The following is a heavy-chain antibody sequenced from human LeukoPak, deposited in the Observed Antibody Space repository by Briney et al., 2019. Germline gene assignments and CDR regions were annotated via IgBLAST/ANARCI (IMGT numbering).Heavy chain of an antibody. CDR3: ARDRGSTPDY. V-gene: IGHV4-34*01. J-gene: IGHJ4*02. CDR2: INHSGST. CDR1: GGSFSGYY. Sequence: PSETLSLTCAVYGGSFSGYYWSWTRQPPGKGLEWIGEINHSGSTNYNPSLKSRVTISVDTSKNQFSLKLSSVTAADTAVYYCARDRGSTPDYWGQGTLVTVSS.